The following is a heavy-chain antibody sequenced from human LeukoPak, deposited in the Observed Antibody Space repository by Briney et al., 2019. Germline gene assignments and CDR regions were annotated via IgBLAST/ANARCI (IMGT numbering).Heavy chain of an antibody. CDR1: GFTFSSYS. CDR2: ISSSSSYI. D-gene: IGHD2-15*01. Sequence: GGSLRLSCAASGFTFSSYSMNWVRQAPGKGLEWVSSISSSSSYIYYADSVKGRFTISRDNAKNSLYLQMNSLRAEDTAVYYCARSDIVEVVAPVDYWGQGTLVTVSS. J-gene: IGHJ4*02. V-gene: IGHV3-21*01. CDR3: ARSDIVEVVAPVDY.